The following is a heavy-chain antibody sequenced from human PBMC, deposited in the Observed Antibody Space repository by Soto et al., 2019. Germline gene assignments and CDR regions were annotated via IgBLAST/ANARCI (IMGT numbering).Heavy chain of an antibody. CDR3: ARSYGSGSYHLDV. V-gene: IGHV1-69*02. J-gene: IGHJ6*04. CDR1: GGTFSSYT. CDR2: IIPILGIA. Sequence: QVQLVRSGAEVKKPGSSVKVACKASGGTFSSYTISWVRQAPGQGLEWMGRIIPILGIANYAQKFQGRVTITADKSTSTAYMELSSLRSEDTAVYYCARSYGSGSYHLDVWGKGTTVTVSS. D-gene: IGHD3-10*01.